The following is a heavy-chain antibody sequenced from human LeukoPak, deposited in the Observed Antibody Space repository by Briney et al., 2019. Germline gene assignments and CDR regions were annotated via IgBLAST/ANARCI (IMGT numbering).Heavy chain of an antibody. V-gene: IGHV1-46*03. D-gene: IGHD3-10*01. Sequence: ASVKVSCKAFGYGFTSYYIHWVRQAPGQGLEWMGIINPSVGGTTYARKFQGRVNMTRDTSTSTVYMELSSLRSEDTAVYYCARHGSGRYYPAEGRVDYWGQGTLVTVSS. CDR1: GYGFTSYY. J-gene: IGHJ4*02. CDR3: ARHGSGRYYPAEGRVDY. CDR2: INPSVGGT.